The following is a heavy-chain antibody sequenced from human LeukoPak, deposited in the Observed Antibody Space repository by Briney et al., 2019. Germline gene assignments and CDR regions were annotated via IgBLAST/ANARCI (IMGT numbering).Heavy chain of an antibody. CDR2: INHSGST. Sequence: SETLSLTCAVYGGSFSGYYWSWIRQPPGKGLEWIGEINHSGSTNYNPSLKSRVTISVDTSKNQFSLKLSSVTAADTAVYYCARASDYYDSSGYYYSRVKLGSFDYWGQGTLVTVSS. V-gene: IGHV4-34*01. J-gene: IGHJ4*02. CDR1: GGSFSGYY. D-gene: IGHD3-22*01. CDR3: ARASDYYDSSGYYYSRVKLGSFDY.